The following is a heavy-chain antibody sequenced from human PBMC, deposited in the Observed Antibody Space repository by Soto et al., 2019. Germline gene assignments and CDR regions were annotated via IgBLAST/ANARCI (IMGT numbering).Heavy chain of an antibody. CDR1: GFTFRGYA. CDR3: SPARSGGEWDC. V-gene: IGHV3-23*01. Sequence: SLRLSCAASGFTFRGYAMIWVRQAPGKGLEWVSTIDYSGATTKYADSVRGRFTISRDNSKNTLYLQMTSLRAEDTAGESCSPARSGGEWDCWGQGTLVTVSS. D-gene: IGHD3-22*01. J-gene: IGHJ4*02. CDR2: IDYSGATT.